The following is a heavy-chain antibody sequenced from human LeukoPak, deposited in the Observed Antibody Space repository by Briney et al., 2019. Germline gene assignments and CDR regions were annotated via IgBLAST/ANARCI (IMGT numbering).Heavy chain of an antibody. D-gene: IGHD5-12*01. Sequence: SQTLSLTCTVSGGSITSGGYYWSWIRQHPGTGLECIGYIYYSGSTYYNPSLKSRVTISVDTSKNQFSLKLSSVTAADTAVYYCARGSAGGYVYSYFDYWGQGTLVTVSS. J-gene: IGHJ4*02. CDR2: IYYSGST. CDR1: GGSITSGGYY. CDR3: ARGSAGGYVYSYFDY. V-gene: IGHV4-31*03.